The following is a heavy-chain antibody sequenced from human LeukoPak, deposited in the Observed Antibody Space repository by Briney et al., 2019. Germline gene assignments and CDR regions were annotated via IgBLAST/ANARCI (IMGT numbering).Heavy chain of an antibody. CDR3: ARDLNYYGSGSPDY. J-gene: IGHJ4*02. D-gene: IGHD3-10*01. V-gene: IGHV3-30-3*01. Sequence: GGSLRLSCAASGFTFSSYAMHWVRQAPGKGLEWVAVTSYDGSNKYYADSVKGRFTISRDNSKNTLYLQMNSLRAEDTAVYYCARDLNYYGSGSPDYWGQGTLVTVSS. CDR1: GFTFSSYA. CDR2: TSYDGSNK.